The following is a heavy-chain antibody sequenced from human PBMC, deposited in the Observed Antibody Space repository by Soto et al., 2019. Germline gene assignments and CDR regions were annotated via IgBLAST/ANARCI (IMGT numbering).Heavy chain of an antibody. Sequence: EVQLVESGGGLVQPGRSLRLSCAASGFTFDDYAMHWVRQAPGKGLEWGSGISWNSGSIGYADSVKGRFTISRDNAKNSLYLQMNSLKADDTALYYCAKDIGFEYSSSYGWFDPWGQGTLVTVSS. CDR2: ISWNSGSI. J-gene: IGHJ5*02. V-gene: IGHV3-9*01. CDR3: AKDIGFEYSSSYGWFDP. CDR1: GFTFDDYA. D-gene: IGHD6-6*01.